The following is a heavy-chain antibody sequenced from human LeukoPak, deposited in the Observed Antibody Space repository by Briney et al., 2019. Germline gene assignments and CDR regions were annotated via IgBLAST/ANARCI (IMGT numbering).Heavy chain of an antibody. V-gene: IGHV3-43*02. CDR3: ARDQLRGDY. D-gene: IGHD1-26*01. CDR1: GFTFDDYA. J-gene: IGHJ4*02. CDR2: ISGDGGST. Sequence: GGSLRLSCAAYGFTFDDYAMHWVRPAPGKGLEWVSLISGDGGSTYYADSVKGRFTISRDNAKNSLYLQMNSLRAEDTALYYCARDQLRGDYWGQGTLVTVSS.